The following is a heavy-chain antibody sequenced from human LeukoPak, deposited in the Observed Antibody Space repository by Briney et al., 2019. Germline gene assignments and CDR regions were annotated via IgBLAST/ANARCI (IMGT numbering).Heavy chain of an antibody. CDR2: TTYDASDK. V-gene: IGHV3-30*04. J-gene: IGHJ4*02. Sequence: GGSLRLSCAASGFTFRNYAMHWVRQAPGKGLEWVAVTTYDASDKDYADSVKGRFTISRDNSKNTLYLQLNSLRPEDTAVYFCARDGAGTYLPDYWGQGILVTVSS. CDR3: ARDGAGTYLPDY. D-gene: IGHD3-10*01. CDR1: GFTFRNYA.